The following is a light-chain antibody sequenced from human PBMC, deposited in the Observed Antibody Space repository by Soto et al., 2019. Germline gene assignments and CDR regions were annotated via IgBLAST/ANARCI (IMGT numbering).Light chain of an antibody. V-gene: IGKV4-1*01. CDR2: WAS. J-gene: IGKJ4*01. CDR3: QQYYTTPLT. CDR1: QSLLYKSNNNKL. Sequence: DIVMTQSPDSLAVSLGERATINCKSSQSLLYKSNNNKLLAWYQQRPGQPPRLLIYWASTRESGVPDRFSGRGSETDFTLTISSLQAEDVAVYYCQQYYTTPLTFGGGTKVEIK.